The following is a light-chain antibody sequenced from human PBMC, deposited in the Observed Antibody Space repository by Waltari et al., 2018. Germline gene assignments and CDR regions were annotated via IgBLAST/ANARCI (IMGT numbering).Light chain of an antibody. Sequence: QSALTQPASVSGSAGQSITISCTGTSSDVGASTLISWYQQYPGKAPTLMIYEVYKRPSGVSDCFSGSKSDNTASLTISGLQAEDEADYYCCSYAGRSTLVFGGGTKLTVL. CDR1: SSDVGASTL. J-gene: IGLJ2*01. V-gene: IGLV2-23*02. CDR3: CSYAGRSTLV. CDR2: EVY.